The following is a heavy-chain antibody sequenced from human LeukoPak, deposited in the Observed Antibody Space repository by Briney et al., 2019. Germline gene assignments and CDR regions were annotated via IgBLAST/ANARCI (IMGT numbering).Heavy chain of an antibody. Sequence: SQTLSLTCAVYGGSFTGYYWSWIRQPPGKGLEWIGEINHSGSTNYNPSVKSRVTISVDTSKNQFSLKLSSVTAADTAVYYCARAPSWYPYNWFDPWGQGTLVTVSS. CDR3: ARAPSWYPYNWFDP. D-gene: IGHD6-13*01. CDR2: INHSGST. V-gene: IGHV4-34*01. J-gene: IGHJ5*02. CDR1: GGSFTGYY.